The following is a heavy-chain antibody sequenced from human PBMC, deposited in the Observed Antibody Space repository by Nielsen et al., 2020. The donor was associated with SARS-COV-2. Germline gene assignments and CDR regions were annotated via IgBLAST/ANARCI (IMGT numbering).Heavy chain of an antibody. J-gene: IGHJ6*02. CDR1: GFTLSSHG. V-gene: IGHV3-30*02. CDR3: ARDRSGFTMVRTYAMDV. Sequence: GESLKISCEASGFTLSSHGMHWVRQPPGKGLEWVAHMWYHGGDENYADSVRGRFTISRDLSKNTLYLQMSSLRIEDTAVYYCARDRSGFTMVRTYAMDVWGQGTTVTVSS. CDR2: MWYHGGDE. D-gene: IGHD3-10*01.